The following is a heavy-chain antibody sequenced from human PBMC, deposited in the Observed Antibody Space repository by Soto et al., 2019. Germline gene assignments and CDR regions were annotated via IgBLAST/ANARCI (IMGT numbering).Heavy chain of an antibody. D-gene: IGHD3-3*02. J-gene: IGHJ4*02. V-gene: IGHV4-59*01. CDR1: GGSISSYY. Sequence: PSETLSLTCTVSGGSISSYYWSWIRQPPGKGLEWIGYIYYSGSTNYNPSLKSRVTISVDTSKNQFSLKLSSVTAADTAVYYCARVIRTSFFRGFDYWGQGTLVTVSS. CDR3: ARVIRTSFFRGFDY. CDR2: IYYSGST.